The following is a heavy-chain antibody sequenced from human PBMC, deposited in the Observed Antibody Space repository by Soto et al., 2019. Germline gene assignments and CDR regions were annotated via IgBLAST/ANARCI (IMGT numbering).Heavy chain of an antibody. Sequence: QVQLVQSGAEVKKPGASVKVSCKASGYTFTSYAMHWVRQAPGQRLEWMGWINAGNGNTKYSQKFKGRVTISRDTSASTAYMGLSSLRSEDTAVYYCASPSAGSYYTIRDYYGMDVWGQGTTVTVSS. CDR1: GYTFTSYA. CDR2: INAGNGNT. J-gene: IGHJ6*02. D-gene: IGHD3-10*01. CDR3: ASPSAGSYYTIRDYYGMDV. V-gene: IGHV1-3*01.